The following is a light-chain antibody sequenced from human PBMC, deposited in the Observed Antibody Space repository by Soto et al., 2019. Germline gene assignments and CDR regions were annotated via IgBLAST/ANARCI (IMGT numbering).Light chain of an antibody. Sequence: QSVLTQPPSVSGAPGQRVTISCTGSSSNIGPTYDVHWYQQLPGTAPKLLIYANTNRPSGVPDRFSGSKSGTSASLAITGLQAEDEADDCCQSYDSSLSGYVFGTGTKVTVL. J-gene: IGLJ1*01. CDR1: SSNIGPTYD. CDR2: ANT. V-gene: IGLV1-40*01. CDR3: QSYDSSLSGYV.